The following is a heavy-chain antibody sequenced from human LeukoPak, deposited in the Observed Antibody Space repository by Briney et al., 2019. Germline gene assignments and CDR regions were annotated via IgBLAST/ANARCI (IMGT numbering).Heavy chain of an antibody. CDR1: GYSIGSGYY. V-gene: IGHV4-38-2*02. CDR2: IYHSGDS. CDR3: ARHLYDSSVGTFYFDY. D-gene: IGHD3-22*01. Sequence: SETLSLTCTISGYSIGSGYYWSWIRQSPGKGLEWLASIYHSGDSFYNPSLKSRVTISVDTSKNQFSLKLSSVTAADTAVYYCARHLYDSSVGTFYFDYWGQGTLVTVSS. J-gene: IGHJ4*02.